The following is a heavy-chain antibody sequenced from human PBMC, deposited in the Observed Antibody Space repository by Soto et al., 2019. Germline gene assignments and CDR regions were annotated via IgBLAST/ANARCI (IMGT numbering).Heavy chain of an antibody. J-gene: IGHJ3*02. CDR3: ARYCSGGSCQHMAFDI. D-gene: IGHD2-15*01. CDR2: IYYSGST. Sequence: SETLSLTCTVSGGSISSGGYYWSWIRQHPGKGLEWIGYIYYSGSTYYNPSLKSRVTISVDTSKNQFSLKLSSVTAADTAVYYCARYCSGGSCQHMAFDIWGQGTMVTVSS. V-gene: IGHV4-31*03. CDR1: GGSISSGGYY.